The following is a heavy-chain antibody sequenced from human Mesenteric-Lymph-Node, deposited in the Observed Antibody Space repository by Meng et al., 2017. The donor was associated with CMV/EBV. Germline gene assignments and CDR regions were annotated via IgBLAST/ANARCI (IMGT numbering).Heavy chain of an antibody. D-gene: IGHD5-12*01. CDR2: ISSGGRTM. V-gene: IGHV3-11*04. Sequence: GGSLRLSCAASGFTFSGHYMSWIRQAPGKGLEWVSFISSGGRTMYYADSVKGRFTISRDNAKTSLYLQMNSLRAEDTAVYYCARGFIVAYLPDYWGQGTLVTVSS. CDR3: ARGFIVAYLPDY. J-gene: IGHJ4*02. CDR1: GFTFSGHY.